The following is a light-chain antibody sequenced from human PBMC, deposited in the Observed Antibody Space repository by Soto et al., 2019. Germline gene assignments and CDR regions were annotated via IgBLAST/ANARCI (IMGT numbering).Light chain of an antibody. CDR1: QSVSRS. CDR3: QQYGSSPIT. Sequence: DIVMTPPPATLTVSQGQGGTVCSRASQSVSRSLAWYQQKPGQAPRLLIYGASTRATGIPDRFSGSGSGTDFAVTISRLEPEAFAVYYCQQYGSSPITFGQGTRLEIK. V-gene: IGKV3-20*01. J-gene: IGKJ5*01. CDR2: GAS.